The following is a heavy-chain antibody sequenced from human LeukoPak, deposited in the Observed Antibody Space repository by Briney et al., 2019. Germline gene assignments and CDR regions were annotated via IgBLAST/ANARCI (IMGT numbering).Heavy chain of an antibody. CDR2: FGTGGDT. Sequence: GGSLRLSCAASGFTCSRYDMHWVRQPKGKGLEWVSTFGTGGDTYYSESVKGRFTVSREDAENSWYLQMNSLRGGDTAVYYCVRENVLAVAATNYYYGMDVWGLGTTVTVSS. V-gene: IGHV3-13*01. D-gene: IGHD6-19*01. CDR1: GFTCSRYD. CDR3: VRENVLAVAATNYYYGMDV. J-gene: IGHJ6*02.